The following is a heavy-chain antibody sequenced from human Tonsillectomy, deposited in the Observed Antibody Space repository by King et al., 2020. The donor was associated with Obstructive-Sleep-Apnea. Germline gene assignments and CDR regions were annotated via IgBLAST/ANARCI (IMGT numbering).Heavy chain of an antibody. V-gene: IGHV3-30*02. CDR2: IRYDGSNK. CDR1: GFTFSSYG. Sequence: VQLVESGGGVVQPGGSLRLSCTASGFTFSSYGMHWVRQAPGKGLEWVAFIRYDGSNKYYADSVKGRFTMSRDNSKNTLYLHMNSLRAEDTAVYYCAKDFWAYCSGGSCYEVVDVWGQGTTVTVSS. J-gene: IGHJ6*02. CDR3: AKDFWAYCSGGSCYEVVDV. D-gene: IGHD2-15*01.